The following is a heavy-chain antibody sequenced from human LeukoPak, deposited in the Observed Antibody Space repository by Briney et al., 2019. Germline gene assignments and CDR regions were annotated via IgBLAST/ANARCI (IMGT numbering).Heavy chain of an antibody. CDR2: VYPGDSDT. D-gene: IGHD3-10*01. Sequence: GESLKISCKGSGYSFTTYWIGWVRQMPGKGLEWMGIVYPGDSDTRYSPSFQGQATISADKSISTAYLQWSSLKASDTAMYYCARQGITMVQDYWGQGTLVTVSS. V-gene: IGHV5-51*01. J-gene: IGHJ4*02. CDR1: GYSFTTYW. CDR3: ARQGITMVQDY.